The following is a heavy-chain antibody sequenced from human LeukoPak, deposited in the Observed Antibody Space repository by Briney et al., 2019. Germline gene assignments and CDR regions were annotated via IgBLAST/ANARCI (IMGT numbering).Heavy chain of an antibody. CDR1: GDSISSGSYY. D-gene: IGHD3-22*01. CDR3: ARAVDSSGYQHRGFDP. CDR2: IYSNGVT. V-gene: IGHV4-61*02. Sequence: PSETLSLTCTVSGDSISSGSYYWSWIRQPAGKGLEWIGRIYSNGVTNYHPSLKSRVIISVDTSKNQFSLQLSSVTAADTAMYYCARAVDSSGYQHRGFDPWGQGALVTVSS. J-gene: IGHJ5*02.